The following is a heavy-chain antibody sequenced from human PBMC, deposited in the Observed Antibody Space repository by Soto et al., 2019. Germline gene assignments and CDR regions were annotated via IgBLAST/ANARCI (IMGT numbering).Heavy chain of an antibody. Sequence: QVQLQQWGAGLLRPSETLSLTCAVYGGSFSGYYWSWIRQPPGKGLEWIGEINHSGSTNYNPSLKSRVTLSVDTSKNQFSLKLSSVTAADTAVYYCARRSARDILTGYWKYYYYMDVWGKGTTVTVSS. CDR3: ARRSARDILTGYWKYYYYMDV. D-gene: IGHD3-9*01. J-gene: IGHJ6*03. V-gene: IGHV4-34*01. CDR2: INHSGST. CDR1: GGSFSGYY.